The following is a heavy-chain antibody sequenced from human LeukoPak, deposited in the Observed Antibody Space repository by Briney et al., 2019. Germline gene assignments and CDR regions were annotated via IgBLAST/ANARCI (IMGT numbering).Heavy chain of an antibody. V-gene: IGHV4-39*01. CDR2: ISYTGNT. CDR1: GGSIISTTYY. Sequence: SETLSLTCTVSGGSIISTTYYWGRIRQPPGKGLEWIGTISYTGNTYYNPSLKSRVTISVDTSKNQFSLKLTSVTAADTTMYYCARQDSTGYYDDYFDYWGQGTLVTVSS. D-gene: IGHD3-22*01. CDR3: ARQDSTGYYDDYFDY. J-gene: IGHJ4*02.